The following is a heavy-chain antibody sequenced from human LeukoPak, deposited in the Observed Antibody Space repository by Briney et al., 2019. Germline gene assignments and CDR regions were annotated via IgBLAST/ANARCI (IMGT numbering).Heavy chain of an antibody. D-gene: IGHD2-15*01. CDR3: ARDPVSGVVAATVYYYYMDV. V-gene: IGHV1-69*05. CDR1: GGTFSSYA. CDR2: IIPIFGTA. Sequence: SVKVSCKASGGTFSSYAISWVRQAPGQGLEWMGRIIPIFGTANYAQKFQGRVTITTDESTSTAYMELSSLRSEDTAVYYCARDPVSGVVAATVYYYYMDVWGKGTTDTVSS. J-gene: IGHJ6*03.